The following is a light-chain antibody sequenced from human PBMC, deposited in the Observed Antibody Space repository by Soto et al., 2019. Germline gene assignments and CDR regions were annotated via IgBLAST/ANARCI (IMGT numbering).Light chain of an antibody. Sequence: DVQMTQSPSSLSAFVGDRVTITCRASQGIAPYLAWFQQKPGKVPKLLIYATSTLQSGVPSRFSGSGSGTDFPLTINSLQPEDVGTYYCQKYNSAPLPFGGGTKVEIK. V-gene: IGKV1-27*01. CDR2: ATS. CDR3: QKYNSAPLP. J-gene: IGKJ4*01. CDR1: QGIAPY.